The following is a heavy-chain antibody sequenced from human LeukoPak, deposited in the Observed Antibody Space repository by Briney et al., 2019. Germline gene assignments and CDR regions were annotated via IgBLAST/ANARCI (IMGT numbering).Heavy chain of an antibody. CDR2: IGYTGDST. D-gene: IGHD4-23*01. CDR1: GFTFSSYA. CDR3: AKSPTVDAAFDI. Sequence: GGSLRLSCAASGFTFSSYAMSWVRQAPGKGLEWVSGIGYTGDSTFYADSVKGRFAVSRDSSKNTLFLHMNSLRAEDTALYYCAKSPTVDAAFDIWGQGTMVTVSS. V-gene: IGHV3-23*01. J-gene: IGHJ3*02.